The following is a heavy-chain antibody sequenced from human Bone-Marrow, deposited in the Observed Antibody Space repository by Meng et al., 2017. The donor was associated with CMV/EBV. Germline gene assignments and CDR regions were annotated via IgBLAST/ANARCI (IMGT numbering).Heavy chain of an antibody. Sequence: SVKVSCKASGGTFSSYAISWVRQAPGQGLEWMGGIIPIFGTANYAQKFQGRVTITTDESTSTAYMELSSLRSEDTAVYYCARKSIAARRTEPYYNYYGMDVWGQGTTVTVSS. V-gene: IGHV1-69*05. CDR1: GGTFSSYA. CDR3: ARKSIAARRTEPYYNYYGMDV. D-gene: IGHD6-6*01. CDR2: IIPIFGTA. J-gene: IGHJ6*02.